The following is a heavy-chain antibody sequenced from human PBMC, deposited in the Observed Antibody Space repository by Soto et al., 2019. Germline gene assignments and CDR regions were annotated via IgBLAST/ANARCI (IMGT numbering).Heavy chain of an antibody. CDR1: VFPFSSYW. CDR3: TRDLYTGSEY. V-gene: IGHV3-74*01. J-gene: IGHJ4*02. CDR2: MNSDGSST. Sequence: GGSLRLSCAASVFPFSSYWMQWVRQAPGKGLVWVSRMNSDGSSTTYADSVKGRFTISRDNAKNTLYLQMNSLRVEDTAVYYCTRDLYTGSEYWGQGTLVTVSS. D-gene: IGHD6-6*01.